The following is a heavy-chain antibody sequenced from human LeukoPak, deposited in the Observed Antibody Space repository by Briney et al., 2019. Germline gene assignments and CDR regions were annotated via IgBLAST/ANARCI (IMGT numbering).Heavy chain of an antibody. V-gene: IGHV1-2*02. CDR2: MKPFSGDS. CDR1: GYTFTDYY. D-gene: IGHD2-2*01. Sequence: ASVKVSCKASGYTFTDYYVHWVRQAPGHGLEWMGYMKPFSGDSHYAQKFQDRVTMTRDASTSTAYLELSGLTSDDTAVYYCSTEDKYCTSTTCGDFWGQGTLVTVSS. J-gene: IGHJ4*02. CDR3: STEDKYCTSTTCGDF.